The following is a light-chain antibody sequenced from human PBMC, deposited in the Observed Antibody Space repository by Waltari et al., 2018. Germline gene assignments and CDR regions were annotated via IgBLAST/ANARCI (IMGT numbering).Light chain of an antibody. J-gene: IGKJ5*01. CDR3: QQSYTIPIT. V-gene: IGKV1-39*01. CDR1: QNISNN. CDR2: DAS. Sequence: DIQMTQSPSSLSASVGDRVTITCRASQNISNNLNYYQQKPVQAPKLLIYDASNLQSGVPSRFSGSGSGTDFTLTISSLQPEDYATYYCQQSYTIPITFGRGTRLEIK.